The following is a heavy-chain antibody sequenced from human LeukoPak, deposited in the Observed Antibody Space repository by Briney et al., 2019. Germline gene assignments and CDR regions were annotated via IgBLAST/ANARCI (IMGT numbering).Heavy chain of an antibody. CDR1: GFTVSSNS. Sequence: GGSLRLSCTVSGFTVSSNSMSWVRQAPGKGLEWVSFIYSDNTHYSDSVKGRFTISRDNSKNTLYLQMNSLRAEDTAVYYCAKLPFTVTAGIIDYWGQGTLVTVSS. J-gene: IGHJ4*02. CDR2: IYSDNT. D-gene: IGHD4-17*01. CDR3: AKLPFTVTAGIIDY. V-gene: IGHV3-53*01.